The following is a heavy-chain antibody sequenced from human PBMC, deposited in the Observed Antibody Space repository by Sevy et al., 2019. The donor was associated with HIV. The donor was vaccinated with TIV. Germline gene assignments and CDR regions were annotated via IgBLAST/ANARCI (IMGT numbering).Heavy chain of an antibody. CDR3: ARDLPPSATTVPHFDY. CDR2: ISNSGSNI. CDR1: GFTFSSYE. V-gene: IGHV3-48*03. Sequence: GGSLRLSCTASGFTFSSYEMNWVRQAPGKGQEWVSYISNSGSNIQYSDSVKGRFTISRDNAKNSLYLQMNSLRAEDTAVYYCARDLPPSATTVPHFDYWGRGTLVTVSS. D-gene: IGHD4-17*01. J-gene: IGHJ4*02.